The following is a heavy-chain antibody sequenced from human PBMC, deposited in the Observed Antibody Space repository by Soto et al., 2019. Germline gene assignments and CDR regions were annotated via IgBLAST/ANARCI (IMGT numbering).Heavy chain of an antibody. D-gene: IGHD2-2*01. CDR2: IYPGDSDT. J-gene: IGHJ6*02. V-gene: IGHV5-51*01. Sequence: GESLKISCEGYGYTFSNYWIGWVRQMPGKGLEWMGVIYPGDSDTRYSPSFQGQVTISADKSISAAYLQWNSLKASDTAIYYCARARAQSTYYYYYGMDVWGQGTTVTSP. CDR1: GYTFSNYW. CDR3: ARARAQSTYYYYYGMDV.